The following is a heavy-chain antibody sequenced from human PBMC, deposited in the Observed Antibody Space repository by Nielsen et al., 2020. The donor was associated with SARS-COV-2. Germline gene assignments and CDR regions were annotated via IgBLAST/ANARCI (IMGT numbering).Heavy chain of an antibody. CDR2: IYYSGST. J-gene: IGHJ3*02. CDR1: GGSVSSGSYY. V-gene: IGHV4-61*01. CDR3: ARWRLGGDAFDI. D-gene: IGHD1-26*01. Sequence: SETLSLTCTVSGGSVSSGSYYWSWIRQPPGKGLEWIGYIYYSGSTNYNPSLKSRVTISVDTSKNQFSLKLSSVTAADTAVYYCARWRLGGDAFDIWGQGTMVTVSS.